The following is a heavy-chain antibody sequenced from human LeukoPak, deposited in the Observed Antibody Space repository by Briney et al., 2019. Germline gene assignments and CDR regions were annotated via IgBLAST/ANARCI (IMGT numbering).Heavy chain of an antibody. J-gene: IGHJ3*02. CDR1: GGSISSSSYY. CDR3: AILELERPIWHAFDI. D-gene: IGHD1-1*01. CDR2: IYYSGST. V-gene: IGHV4-39*07. Sequence: PSETLSLTCTVSGGSISSSSYYWGWIRQPPGKGLEWIGSIYYSGSTYYNPSLKSRVTISVDTSKNQFSLKLSSVTAADTAVYYCAILELERPIWHAFDIWGQGTMVTVSS.